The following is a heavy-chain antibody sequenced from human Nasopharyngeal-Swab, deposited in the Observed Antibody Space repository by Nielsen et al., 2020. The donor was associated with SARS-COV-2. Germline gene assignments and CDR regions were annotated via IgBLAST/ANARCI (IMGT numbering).Heavy chain of an antibody. J-gene: IGHJ6*02. CDR3: GEGRGGGRGGDMDV. V-gene: IGHV3-23*01. Sequence: GESPKISCAASGFIFSSCFMSWVRQAPGRGLEWVSSISSRGDDTYSAASVKGRFTISRDNSKNTLHLQMNNLRAEDTAVYLWGEGRGGGRGGDMDVWGQGTTVTVS. D-gene: IGHD3-16*01. CDR1: GFIFSSCF. CDR2: ISSRGDDT.